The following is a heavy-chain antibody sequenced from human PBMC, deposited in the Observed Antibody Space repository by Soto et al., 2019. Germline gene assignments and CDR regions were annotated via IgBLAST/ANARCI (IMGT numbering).Heavy chain of an antibody. J-gene: IGHJ4*02. CDR3: VRGRILRLRFGDFDS. CDR1: GGSFTFSGYY. V-gene: IGHV4-34*01. D-gene: IGHD5-12*01. Sequence: PSETLSLTCTVYGGSFTFSGYYWSWIRQPPGKGLEWIGEINHNRTTNYNPSLESRVTISLDTSKNQFSLDLTSVTAADTAVYYCVRGRILRLRFGDFDSWGQGTLVTVS. CDR2: INHNRTT.